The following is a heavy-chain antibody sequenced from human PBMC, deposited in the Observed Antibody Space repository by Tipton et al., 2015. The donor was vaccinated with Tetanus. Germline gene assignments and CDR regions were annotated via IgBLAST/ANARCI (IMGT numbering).Heavy chain of an antibody. J-gene: IGHJ4*02. CDR1: GGSISSSSYY. Sequence: TLSLTCTVSGGSISSSSYYWGWIRQPPGKGLEWIGSIYYSGSTYYNPSLKSRVTISVDTSKNQFSLKLSSVTAADTAVYYCAKPCSSSFVFDYWGQGTLVTVSS. CDR2: IYYSGST. D-gene: IGHD6-13*01. V-gene: IGHV4-39*01. CDR3: AKPCSSSFVFDY.